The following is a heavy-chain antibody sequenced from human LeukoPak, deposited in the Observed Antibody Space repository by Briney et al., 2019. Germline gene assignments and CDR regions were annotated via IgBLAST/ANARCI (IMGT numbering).Heavy chain of an antibody. CDR2: IIPIFGTA. J-gene: IGHJ5*02. V-gene: IGHV1-69*05. CDR1: GYTFTSYD. Sequence: SVKVSCKASGYTFTSYDISWVRQAPGQGLEWMGGIIPIFGTANYAQKFQGRVTITTDESTSTAYMELSSLRSEDTAVYYCARGRYSSSCPCSWFDPWGQGTLVTVSS. CDR3: ARGRYSSSCPCSWFDP. D-gene: IGHD6-13*01.